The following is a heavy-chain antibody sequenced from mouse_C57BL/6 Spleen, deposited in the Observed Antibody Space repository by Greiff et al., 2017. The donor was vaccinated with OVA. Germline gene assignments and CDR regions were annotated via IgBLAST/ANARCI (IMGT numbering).Heavy chain of an antibody. D-gene: IGHD1-1*01. CDR1: GFTFSDYY. CDR3: ARGTTEGSLYYFDY. V-gene: IGHV5-16*01. J-gene: IGHJ2*01. Sequence: EVQLQESEGGLVQPGSSMKLSCTASGFTFSDYYMAWVRQVPEKGLEWVANINYDGSSTYYLDSLKSRFIISRDNAKNILYLQMSSLKSEDTATYYCARGTTEGSLYYFDYWGQGTTLTVSS. CDR2: INYDGSST.